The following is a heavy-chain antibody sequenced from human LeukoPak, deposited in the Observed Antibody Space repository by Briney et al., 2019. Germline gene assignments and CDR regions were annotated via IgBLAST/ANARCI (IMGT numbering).Heavy chain of an antibody. CDR2: IYYSGSN. CDR1: GGFISSYY. V-gene: IGHV4-59*08. CDR3: ARQASDGYNYGPFDS. Sequence: PSETLSLTCTVSGGFISSYYWSWIRQPPGKGLEWIGYIYYSGSNQYNPSLKSRVTISVDTSKNQFSLKLSSVTAADTAVYFCARQASDGYNYGPFDSWGQGTLVTVSS. J-gene: IGHJ5*01. D-gene: IGHD5-24*01.